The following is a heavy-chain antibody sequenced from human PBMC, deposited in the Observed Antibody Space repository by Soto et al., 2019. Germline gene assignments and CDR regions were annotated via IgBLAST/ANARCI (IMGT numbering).Heavy chain of an antibody. Sequence: GGSLRLSCAASGFTFSSYGMHWVRQAPGKGLEWVAVISYDGSNKYYADSVKGRFTISRDNSKNTLYLQMNSLRAEDTAVYYCAKPTYRQLLIPNFDYWGQGTLVTVSS. CDR3: AKPTYRQLLIPNFDY. CDR2: ISYDGSNK. D-gene: IGHD2-2*01. V-gene: IGHV3-30*18. CDR1: GFTFSSYG. J-gene: IGHJ4*02.